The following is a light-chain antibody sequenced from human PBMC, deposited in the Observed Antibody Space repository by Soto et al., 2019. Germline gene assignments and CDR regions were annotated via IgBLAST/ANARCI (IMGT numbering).Light chain of an antibody. CDR2: KAS. V-gene: IGKV1-5*03. J-gene: IGKJ1*01. CDR3: QQYSSYSWT. CDR1: QSISTW. Sequence: DIQMTQSPSTLSASVGDRVTITCRARQSISTWLAWYQQKPGKAPKLLIYKASILESGVPSRFGGSGSGTEFTLTISSLQPDDFATYYCQQYSSYSWTFGQGTKVDIK.